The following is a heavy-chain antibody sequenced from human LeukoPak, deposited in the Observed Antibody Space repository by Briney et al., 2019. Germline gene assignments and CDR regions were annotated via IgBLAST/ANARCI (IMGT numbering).Heavy chain of an antibody. CDR2: IWYDGSNK. V-gene: IGHV3-30*02. D-gene: IGHD2-21*01. Sequence: TGGSLRLSCAASGFTFSSYEMNWVRQAPGKGLEWVAFIWYDGSNKYYADSVKGRFTISRDNSKNTLYLQMNSLRAEDTAVYYCAKMGLFHAFDIWGQGTMVTVSS. CDR1: GFTFSSYE. CDR3: AKMGLFHAFDI. J-gene: IGHJ3*02.